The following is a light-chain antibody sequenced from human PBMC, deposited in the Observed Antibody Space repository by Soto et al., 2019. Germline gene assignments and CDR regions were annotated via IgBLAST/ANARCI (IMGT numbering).Light chain of an antibody. Sequence: DIQMTQSPSSLSASVGDRVTITCRASQDISDFLAWYQQRPGKIPNLLVYDASTLQSGVPTRFSGSGSGTHFTLTISSLQPEDVASHYCQEYHSLLYTFGQGTKVEIK. J-gene: IGKJ2*01. V-gene: IGKV1-27*01. CDR3: QEYHSLLYT. CDR1: QDISDF. CDR2: DAS.